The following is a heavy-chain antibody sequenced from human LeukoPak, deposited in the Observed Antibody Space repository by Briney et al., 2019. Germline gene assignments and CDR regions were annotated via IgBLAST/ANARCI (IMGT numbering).Heavy chain of an antibody. Sequence: PGGSLRLSCAASGFTFSSYVMHWVRQAPGKGLEWVGVILSDGSNKWYADSVKGRFTISRDNAKNSLYLQMNSLRAEDTALYYCARGGSYGGYHSYWGQGTLVTVSS. D-gene: IGHD4-23*01. CDR2: ILSDGSNK. J-gene: IGHJ4*02. CDR1: GFTFSSYV. CDR3: ARGGSYGGYHSY. V-gene: IGHV3-30*04.